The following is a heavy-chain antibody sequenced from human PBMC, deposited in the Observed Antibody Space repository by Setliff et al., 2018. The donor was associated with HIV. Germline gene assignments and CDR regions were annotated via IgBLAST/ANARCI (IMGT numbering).Heavy chain of an antibody. V-gene: IGHV3-13*01. Sequence: PGGSLRLSCAASGFIFNSYDMHWVRQGTGKGLEWVSAIGTAGDTHYPGSVKGRFTISRENAKNSLYLQMNSLGAGDTAVYFCARGSATRGFDYWGQGTLVTVSS. CDR1: GFIFNSYD. J-gene: IGHJ4*02. CDR3: ARGSATRGFDY. CDR2: IGTAGDT. D-gene: IGHD1-26*01.